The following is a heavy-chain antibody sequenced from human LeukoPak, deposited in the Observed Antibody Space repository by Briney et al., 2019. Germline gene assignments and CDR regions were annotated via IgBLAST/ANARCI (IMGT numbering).Heavy chain of an antibody. CDR2: ISSSSSYI. J-gene: IGHJ3*02. CDR3: ARDAAMVRGGTDAFDI. V-gene: IGHV3-21*01. D-gene: IGHD3-10*01. CDR1: GFTFSSYS. Sequence: SGGSLRLSCAASGFTFSSYSMNWVRQAPGKGLEWVSSISSSSSYIYYADSVKGRFTISRDNAKNSLYLQMNSLRAEDTAVYYCARDAAMVRGGTDAFDIWGQGTMVTVSS.